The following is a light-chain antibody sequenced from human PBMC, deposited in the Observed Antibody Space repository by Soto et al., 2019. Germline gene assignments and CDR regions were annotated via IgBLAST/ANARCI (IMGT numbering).Light chain of an antibody. CDR3: NSYTGSNTYV. J-gene: IGLJ1*01. Sequence: QSALTQPASVSGSPGQSITIYCIGTSSDVGGYNYVSWYQQHPGKAPKLIIYEVTNRPSGVSNRFSGSKSGHTASLTISGLQAEDEADYYCNSYTGSNTYVFGTGTKFTVL. CDR2: EVT. CDR1: SSDVGGYNY. V-gene: IGLV2-14*01.